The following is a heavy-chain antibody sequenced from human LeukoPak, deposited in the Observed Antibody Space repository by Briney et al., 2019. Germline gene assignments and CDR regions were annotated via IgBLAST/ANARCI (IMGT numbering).Heavy chain of an antibody. D-gene: IGHD3-16*01. CDR3: ARRFYEYNVYDRHFDS. V-gene: IGHV3-74*03. CDR2: ISADGSIT. Sequence: GGSLRLSCADSGFTFSRDWMHWVRQAPGKGPEWVSRISADGSITTYADSVQGRFTISRDNANSTVFLQMNSLRVEDTAVYFCARRFYEYNVYDRHFDSWGQGILVTVSS. CDR1: GFTFSRDW. J-gene: IGHJ4*02.